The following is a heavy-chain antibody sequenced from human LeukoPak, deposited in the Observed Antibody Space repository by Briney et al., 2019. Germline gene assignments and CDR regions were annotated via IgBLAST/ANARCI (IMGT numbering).Heavy chain of an antibody. CDR3: ARDYDSSGSFDY. J-gene: IGHJ4*02. CDR1: GFTFRSYT. CDR2: ISSTNNYI. V-gene: IGHV3-21*01. Sequence: GGSLRLSCAASGFTFRSYTMTWVRQAPGKGLEWVSSISSTNNYIYYADSVKGRFTISRDNSKNSLYLQMNGLGAEDTAVYYCARDYDSSGSFDYWGRGTLVAVSS. D-gene: IGHD3-22*01.